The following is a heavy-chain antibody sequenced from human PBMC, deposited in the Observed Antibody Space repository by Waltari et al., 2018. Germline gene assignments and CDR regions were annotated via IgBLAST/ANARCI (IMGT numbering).Heavy chain of an antibody. CDR3: ASEYGGSYFDY. Sequence: QVHPQESGPGLVKPSETLSLTCDVSGVSITSSYYWGWVRQSPGKGLEWIGNVFRSGTTSSTPSLSSRITMSVDTSKNQFSLKLKSVTAADSAIYYCASEYGGSYFDYWGQGVRVNVSS. CDR2: VFRSGTT. V-gene: IGHV4-38-2*01. J-gene: IGHJ4*02. CDR1: GVSITSSYY. D-gene: IGHD3-16*01.